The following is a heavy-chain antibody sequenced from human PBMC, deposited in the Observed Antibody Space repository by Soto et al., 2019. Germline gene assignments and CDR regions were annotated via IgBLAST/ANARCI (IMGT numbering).Heavy chain of an antibody. CDR2: IKGSVDGAST. Sequence: GGSLRLSCAATGIKFNENWISWVRQAPGKXLEWVGRIKGSVDGASTDYARPANGRFTILRDDSNNTVLLQMKSLKAENSGLYCCCKGTYYDTTGPDQRGFHVWGRGAMVT. V-gene: IGHV3-15*01. CDR3: CKGTYYDTTGPDQRGFHV. J-gene: IGHJ3*01. D-gene: IGHD3-22*01. CDR1: GIKFNENW.